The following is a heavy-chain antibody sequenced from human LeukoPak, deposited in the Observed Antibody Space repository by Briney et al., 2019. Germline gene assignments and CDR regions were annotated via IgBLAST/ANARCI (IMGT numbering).Heavy chain of an antibody. CDR2: IIPIFGTA. Sequence: VASVKVSCKASGGTFSSYAISWVRQAPGQGLEWMGGIIPIFGTANYAQKFQGRVTITADKSTSTAYMELSSLRSEDTAVYYCARDPNRMYYDYVWGSYRPWWFDPWGQGTLVTVSS. CDR1: GGTFSSYA. V-gene: IGHV1-69*06. CDR3: ARDPNRMYYDYVWGSYRPWWFDP. D-gene: IGHD3-16*02. J-gene: IGHJ5*02.